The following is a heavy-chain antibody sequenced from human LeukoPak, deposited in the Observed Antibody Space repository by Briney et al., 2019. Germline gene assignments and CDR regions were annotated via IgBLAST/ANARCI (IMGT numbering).Heavy chain of an antibody. CDR1: SDSITNYY. J-gene: IGHJ4*02. Sequence: SETLSLTCTVSSDSITNYYWSWIRQPPGKGLEWIGYIYYSGSTSGSTNYNPSLKSRVTISIDTSKKQFSLKLRSVTAADTAVYYCARQDSSGWSLVDHWGQGTLVTVSS. CDR3: ARQDSSGWSLVDH. D-gene: IGHD6-19*01. CDR2: IYYSGSTSGST. V-gene: IGHV4-59*08.